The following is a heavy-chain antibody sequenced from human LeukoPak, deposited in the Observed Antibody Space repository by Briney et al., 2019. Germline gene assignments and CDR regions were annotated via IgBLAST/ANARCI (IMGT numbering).Heavy chain of an antibody. D-gene: IGHD6-13*01. V-gene: IGHV1-69*04. J-gene: IGHJ4*02. CDR2: IIPILGIA. CDR1: GGTFSSYA. CDR3: ARGTTSIAAAGTEDY. Sequence: GSSVKVSCKASGGTFSSYAISWVRQAPGQGLEWMGGIIPILGIANYAQKFQGRVTITADKSTSTAYMELSSLRSEDTAVYYCARGTTSIAAAGTEDYWGQGTLVTVSS.